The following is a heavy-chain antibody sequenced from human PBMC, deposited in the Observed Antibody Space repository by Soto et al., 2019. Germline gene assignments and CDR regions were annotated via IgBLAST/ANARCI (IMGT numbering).Heavy chain of an antibody. CDR3: TRGIGYSAQDY. Sequence: GGSLRLSCAASGFTFSSYAMSWVRQAPGKGLEWVSAISGSGGSTYYADSVKGRFTISRDNAKNTLYVQMNSLRAEDTAGYYCTRGIGYSAQDYWGQGTPVTVSS. J-gene: IGHJ4*02. D-gene: IGHD1-1*01. V-gene: IGHV3-23*01. CDR1: GFTFSSYA. CDR2: ISGSGGST.